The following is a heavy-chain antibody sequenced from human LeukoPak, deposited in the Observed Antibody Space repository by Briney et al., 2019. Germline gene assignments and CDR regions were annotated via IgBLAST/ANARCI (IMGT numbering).Heavy chain of an antibody. J-gene: IGHJ5*02. V-gene: IGHV1-2*02. CDR1: GYTFTGYY. Sequence: GASVKVSCKASGYTFTGYYMHWVRQAPGQGLEWMGWINPNSGGTNYAQKFQGRVTMTRDTSISTAYMELSRLRSDDTAVYYCARVSPGYSSGWEANWFDPWGQGTLVTVSS. CDR2: INPNSGGT. D-gene: IGHD6-19*01. CDR3: ARVSPGYSSGWEANWFDP.